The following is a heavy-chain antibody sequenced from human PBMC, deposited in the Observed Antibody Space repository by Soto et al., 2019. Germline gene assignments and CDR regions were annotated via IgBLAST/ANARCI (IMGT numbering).Heavy chain of an antibody. Sequence: GGSLRLSCTASGFTFGDYAMSWFRQAPGKGLEWVGFIRSKAYGGTTEYAASVKGRFTISRDDSKSIAYLQMNSLKTEDTAVYYCTRGAHDYGDYWGWFDPWGQGTLVTVSS. D-gene: IGHD4-17*01. CDR2: IRSKAYGGTT. J-gene: IGHJ5*02. CDR1: GFTFGDYA. V-gene: IGHV3-49*03. CDR3: TRGAHDYGDYWGWFDP.